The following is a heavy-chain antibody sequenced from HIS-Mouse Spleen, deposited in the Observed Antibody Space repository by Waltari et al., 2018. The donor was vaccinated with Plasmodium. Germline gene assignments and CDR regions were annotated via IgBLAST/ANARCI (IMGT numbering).Heavy chain of an antibody. CDR3: ATRRSSSWSY. J-gene: IGHJ4*02. Sequence: QLQLQESGPGLVKPSETLSLTCTVSGGSISSSSYYWGWIRQPPGKGLEWIGRIYYSGGTYCNPYFKSRVTISVDTSKNQFSLKRSSVTAADTAVYYCATRRSSSWSYWGQGTLVTVSS. CDR2: IYYSGGT. D-gene: IGHD6-13*01. CDR1: GGSISSSSYY. V-gene: IGHV4-39*07.